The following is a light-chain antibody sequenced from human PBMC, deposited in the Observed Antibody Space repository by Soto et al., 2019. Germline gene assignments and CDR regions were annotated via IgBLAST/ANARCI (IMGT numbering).Light chain of an antibody. CDR3: QQYGSSPPYN. CDR2: GAS. Sequence: EIVLTQSPGTLSLSPGERATLSCRASQSVSSSYLAWYQQKPGQAPRLLIYGASSRATGIPDRFSGSGSGTDFPLTISRLEPEDFAVYYCQQYGSSPPYNFCQGTKLEIK. J-gene: IGKJ2*01. V-gene: IGKV3-20*01. CDR1: QSVSSSY.